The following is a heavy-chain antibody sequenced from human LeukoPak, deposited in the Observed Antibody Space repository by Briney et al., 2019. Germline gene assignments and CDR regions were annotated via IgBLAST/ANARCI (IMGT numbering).Heavy chain of an antibody. V-gene: IGHV4-34*01. D-gene: IGHD3-22*01. CDR2: INHSGST. CDR1: GGSFSGYY. Sequence: SETLSLTCAVYGGSFSGYYWSWIRQPPGKGLEWIGEINHSGSTNYNPSLKSRVTISVDTSKNQFSLKLSSVTAADTAVYYCARDPRFYYDSSEDYWGQGTLVTVSS. J-gene: IGHJ4*02. CDR3: ARDPRFYYDSSEDY.